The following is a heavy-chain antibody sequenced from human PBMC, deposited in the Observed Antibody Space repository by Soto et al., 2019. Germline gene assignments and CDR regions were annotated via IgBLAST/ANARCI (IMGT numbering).Heavy chain of an antibody. CDR1: GFTFSSYA. Sequence: GGSLRLSCAASGFTFSSYAMHWVRQAPGKGLEWVAVISYDGSNKYYADSVKGRFTISRDNSKNTLYLQMNSLRAEDTAVYYCARDLAKWLGHIDYWGQGTLVTVSS. CDR2: ISYDGSNK. CDR3: ARDLAKWLGHIDY. J-gene: IGHJ4*02. D-gene: IGHD6-19*01. V-gene: IGHV3-30-3*01.